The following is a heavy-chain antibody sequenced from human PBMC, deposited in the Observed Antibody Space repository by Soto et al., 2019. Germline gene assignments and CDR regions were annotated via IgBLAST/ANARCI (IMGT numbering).Heavy chain of an antibody. CDR3: ARDGSLQGRAFDI. J-gene: IGHJ3*02. CDR1: GFTFGSYS. CDR2: ISSRSSYI. D-gene: IGHD1-1*01. Sequence: GGSLRLSCAASGFTFGSYSMNWVRQAPGKGLEWVSSISSRSSYIYYADSVKGRFTISRDNAKNSLDLQMNSLRAEDAAVYYCARDGSLQGRAFDIWGQGTMVTVSS. V-gene: IGHV3-21*01.